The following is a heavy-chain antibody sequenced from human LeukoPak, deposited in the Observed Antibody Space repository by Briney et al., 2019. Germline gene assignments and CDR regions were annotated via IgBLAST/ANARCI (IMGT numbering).Heavy chain of an antibody. CDR3: AKDRDKTFDY. Sequence: GGSLRFSCAASGFTFNNFWMSWVRQARGKGLEWVANIKQDGSEKYYVDSVEGRFTISRDNSKNTLYLQMNSLRAEDTAVYYCAKDRDKTFDYWGQGTLVTVSS. CDR2: IKQDGSEK. V-gene: IGHV3-7*03. J-gene: IGHJ4*02. CDR1: GFTFNNFW. D-gene: IGHD3-10*01.